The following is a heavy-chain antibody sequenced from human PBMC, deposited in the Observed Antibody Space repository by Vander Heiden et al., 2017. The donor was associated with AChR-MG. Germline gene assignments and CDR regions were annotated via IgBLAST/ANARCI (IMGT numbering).Heavy chain of an antibody. CDR1: GFTFSSYS. D-gene: IGHD2-2*02. CDR2: ISSSSSYI. J-gene: IGHJ5*02. CDR3: ARDAGYCSSTRCYTYWFDP. Sequence: EVQLVESGGGLVKPGGSLRLSCAASGFTFSSYSMNWVRQAPGKGLEGVSSISSSSSYIYYADSGKGRFTISRDNAKNSLYLQMNSLRAEDTAVDYCARDAGYCSSTRCYTYWFDPWGQGTLVTVSS. V-gene: IGHV3-21*01.